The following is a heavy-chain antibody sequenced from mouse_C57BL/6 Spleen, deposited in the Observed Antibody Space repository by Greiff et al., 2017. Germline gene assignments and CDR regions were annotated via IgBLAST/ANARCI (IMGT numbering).Heavy chain of an antibody. D-gene: IGHD3-3*01. J-gene: IGHJ2*01. CDR1: GFTFSSYG. CDR2: ISSGGSYT. CDR3: ARQGGTDGFDY. V-gene: IGHV5-6*01. Sequence: EVQLQESGGDLVKPGGSLKLSCAASGFTFSSYGMSWVRQTPDKRLEWVATISSGGSYTYYPDSVKGRFTISRDNAKNTLYLQMSSLKSEDTAMYYCARQGGTDGFDYWGQGTTLTVSS.